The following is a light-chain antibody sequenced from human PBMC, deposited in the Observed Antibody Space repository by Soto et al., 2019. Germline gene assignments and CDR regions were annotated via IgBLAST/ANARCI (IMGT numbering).Light chain of an antibody. CDR2: GAS. Sequence: ETLLTQSPGTLSLSRGEIATLSCRASQSVSGNLAWYQHKPGQAPRLLVYGASSRATGIPARFSGSGFGTEFTLTISSLQSEDFAVYYCQQYNNWWTFGQGTKVDI. V-gene: IGKV3-15*01. J-gene: IGKJ1*01. CDR3: QQYNNWWT. CDR1: QSVSGN.